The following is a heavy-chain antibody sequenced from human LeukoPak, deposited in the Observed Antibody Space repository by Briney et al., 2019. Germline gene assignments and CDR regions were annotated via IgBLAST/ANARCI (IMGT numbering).Heavy chain of an antibody. Sequence: ASVKVSCKASGYTFTGYYMHWVRQAPGRGLDWMGWTNPNGGGTNYAQKFQGRVTMTRDTSISTAYMELSRLRSDDPAVYYCARGLYYYDSSGYSHFDYWGQGTLVTVSS. J-gene: IGHJ4*02. CDR3: ARGLYYYDSSGYSHFDY. V-gene: IGHV1-2*02. CDR2: TNPNGGGT. D-gene: IGHD3-22*01. CDR1: GYTFTGYY.